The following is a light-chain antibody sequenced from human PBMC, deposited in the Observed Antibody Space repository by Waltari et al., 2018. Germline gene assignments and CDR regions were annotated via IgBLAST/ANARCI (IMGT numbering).Light chain of an antibody. V-gene: IGKV3-15*01. J-gene: IGKJ1*01. Sequence: EIVMTQSPATLSVSPGERATLPCRASQSVSSNLAWYQQKPGQAPRLLIYGASKRATGIPARFSGSGSGTEFTLTISSLQSEDFAVYYCQQYYNWPPWTFGQGTKVEIK. CDR3: QQYYNWPPWT. CDR2: GAS. CDR1: QSVSSN.